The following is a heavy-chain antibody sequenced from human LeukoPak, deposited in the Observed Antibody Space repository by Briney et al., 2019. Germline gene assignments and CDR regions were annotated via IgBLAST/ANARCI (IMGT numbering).Heavy chain of an antibody. CDR3: AKDLPAAVD. CDR1: GFRFSSYT. CDR2: ISRSSADI. Sequence: PGGSLRLSCVAYGFRFSSYTMSWVRQAPGKGLEWVSFISRSSADIYHADSVKGRFTISRDNARNSLYLQMNSLRVENTAVYYCAKDLPAAVDWGQGTLVTVSS. D-gene: IGHD6-25*01. J-gene: IGHJ4*02. V-gene: IGHV3-21*01.